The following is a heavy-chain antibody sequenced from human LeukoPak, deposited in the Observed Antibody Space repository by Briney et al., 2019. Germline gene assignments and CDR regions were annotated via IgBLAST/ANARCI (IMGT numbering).Heavy chain of an antibody. CDR1: HVSISTYY. J-gene: IGHJ5*02. V-gene: IGHV4-59*01. CDR3: ARDIYGSGHGWFDT. Sequence: SETLSLTCTVSHVSISTYYWSWIRQPPGKGLEWMGYIHYSGSTNYNPSLKSRVTISVDTSKRQLSLMLRSVTAADTAVYYCARDIYGSGHGWFDTWGQGRRLTVSS. D-gene: IGHD3-10*01. CDR2: IHYSGST.